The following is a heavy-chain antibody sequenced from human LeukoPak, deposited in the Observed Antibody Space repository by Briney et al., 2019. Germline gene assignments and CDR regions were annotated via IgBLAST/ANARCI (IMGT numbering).Heavy chain of an antibody. Sequence: KTSEALSLTCTVSGGSISSSSYYWGWIRQPPGKGLEWIGSIYYSGSTYYNPSLKSRVTISVDTSKNQFSLKLSSVTAADTAVYYCAREEPVYWGQGTLVTVSS. CDR1: GGSISSSSYY. CDR2: IYYSGST. J-gene: IGHJ4*02. CDR3: AREEPVY. V-gene: IGHV4-39*02. D-gene: IGHD1-26*01.